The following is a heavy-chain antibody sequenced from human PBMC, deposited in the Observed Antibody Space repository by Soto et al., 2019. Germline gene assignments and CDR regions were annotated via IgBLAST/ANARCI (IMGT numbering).Heavy chain of an antibody. CDR3: AFFNNGNYYEAFDI. V-gene: IGHV4-4*02. CDR1: GGSISSSNW. J-gene: IGHJ3*02. Sequence: PSETLSLTCAVSGGSISSSNWWSWVRQPPGKGLEWIGEIYHSGSTNYNPSLKSRVTISEDKSKNQFSLKLSSVTAADTAVYYCAFFNNGNYYEAFDICAQRTTVTVS. CDR2: IYHSGST. D-gene: IGHD1-26*01.